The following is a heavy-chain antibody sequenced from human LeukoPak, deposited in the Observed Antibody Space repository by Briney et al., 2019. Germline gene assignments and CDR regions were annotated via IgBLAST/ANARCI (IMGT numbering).Heavy chain of an antibody. Sequence: ASVKVSCKASGYTFTRYYMHWVRQAPGQGLEWMGWINPNSGGTNYAQKFQGRVTMTRDTSISTAYMELTRLRSDDTDIYYCARDVPPYSSVRAALDYWGQGTLVTVSS. V-gene: IGHV1-2*02. CDR1: GYTFTRYY. CDR2: INPNSGGT. D-gene: IGHD6-25*01. J-gene: IGHJ4*02. CDR3: ARDVPPYSSVRAALDY.